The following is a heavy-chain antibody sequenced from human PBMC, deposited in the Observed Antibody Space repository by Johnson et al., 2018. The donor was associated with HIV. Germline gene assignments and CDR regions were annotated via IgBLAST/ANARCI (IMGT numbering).Heavy chain of an antibody. Sequence: VQLVESGGGLVQPGRSLRLSCAASGFTFDDYAMHWVRQAPGKGLEWVSGISWNSGSIGYADSVKGRFPISRANAKNSLYLQMNSLRAEDTALYYCAKDGYSYVFDAFDIWGQGTMVTVSS. CDR2: ISWNSGSI. CDR1: GFTFDDYA. D-gene: IGHD5-18*01. J-gene: IGHJ3*02. CDR3: AKDGYSYVFDAFDI. V-gene: IGHV3-9*01.